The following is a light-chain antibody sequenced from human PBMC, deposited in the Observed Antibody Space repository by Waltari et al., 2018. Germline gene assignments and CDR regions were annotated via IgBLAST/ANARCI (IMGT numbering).Light chain of an antibody. CDR1: QSVSRS. V-gene: IGKV3-20*01. CDR3: QHYVTLPAT. J-gene: IGKJ1*01. CDR2: GVS. Sequence: EIVLTQSPGTLSLSPGDRATLSCRASQSVSRSLPWYQQKPGQAPRLLIYGVSSRATGVPDRFSGSGSGTDFSLTISRLEPEDFAVYYCQHYVTLPATFGQGTKVEIK.